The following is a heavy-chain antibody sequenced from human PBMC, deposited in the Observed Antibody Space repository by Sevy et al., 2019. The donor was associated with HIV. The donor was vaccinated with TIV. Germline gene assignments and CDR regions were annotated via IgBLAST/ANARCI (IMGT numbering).Heavy chain of an antibody. CDR1: GFTFDDYP. CDR3: VKDMGFTGTFPLDY. V-gene: IGHV3-43D*04. J-gene: IGHJ4*02. Sequence: GGSLRLSCAASGFTFDDYPMHWVRLAPGKRLEWVSLITWDGDSTFYADSVKGRFTISRDNSKNSLYLQMNSLRPEDTALYYCVKDMGFTGTFPLDYWGQGTLVTVSS. CDR2: ITWDGDST. D-gene: IGHD1-1*01.